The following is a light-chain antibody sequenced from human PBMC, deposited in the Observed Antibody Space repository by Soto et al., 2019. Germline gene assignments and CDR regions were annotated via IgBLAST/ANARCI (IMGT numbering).Light chain of an antibody. CDR2: GAS. Sequence: EIVMTQSPATLSVSPGERAILSCRGSQSVSSNLAWYQQKAGQAPRLLIYGASTRATGIPARFSGSGSGTEFTLTISSLQSEDFAVYYCQQYNNWPPMYTFGQGTKLEIK. CDR1: QSVSSN. CDR3: QQYNNWPPMYT. V-gene: IGKV3-15*01. J-gene: IGKJ2*01.